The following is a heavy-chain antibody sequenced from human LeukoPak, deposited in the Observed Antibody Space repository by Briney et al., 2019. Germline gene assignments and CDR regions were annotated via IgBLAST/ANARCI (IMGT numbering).Heavy chain of an antibody. CDR2: ISHNRATR. CDR1: GFTFSSYT. Sequence: GGSLRLSCAASGFTFSSYTLHWVRQAPGKRLEYVSAISHNRATRYYADSLKSRFTISRDNSKNMLYLQMISLRPEDETVDYCWKRGVVAAIAENWGQGTLVTVSS. D-gene: IGHD2-15*01. J-gene: IGHJ4*02. CDR3: WKRGVVAAIAEN. V-gene: IGHV3-64D*09.